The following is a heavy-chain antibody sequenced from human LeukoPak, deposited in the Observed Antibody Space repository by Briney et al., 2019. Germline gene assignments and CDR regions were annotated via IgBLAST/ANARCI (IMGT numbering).Heavy chain of an antibody. V-gene: IGHV3-21*04. Sequence: PGGSLRLSCAASGFTFSSYSVNWVRQAPGKGLEWVSSISRSSSYIYYADSVKGRFTISRDNAKNSLYLQMNSLRAEDTAVYYCAKEGYYDSSGYYYGMDVWGQGTTVTVSS. D-gene: IGHD3-22*01. CDR1: GFTFSSYS. CDR3: AKEGYYDSSGYYYGMDV. J-gene: IGHJ6*02. CDR2: ISRSSSYI.